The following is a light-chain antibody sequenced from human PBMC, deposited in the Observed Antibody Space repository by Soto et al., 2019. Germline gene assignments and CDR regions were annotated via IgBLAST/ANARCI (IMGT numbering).Light chain of an antibody. J-gene: IGKJ5*01. CDR1: QSVSSN. CDR3: QQYNNWPIT. Sequence: EIVMTQSPATLSVFPGERATLSCRASQSVSSNLAWYQQKPGQAPRLLIYGASTRATGIPARFSGSGSGTESTLTFSSLQSEDFAVYYCQQYNNWPITFGQGTRLEIK. CDR2: GAS. V-gene: IGKV3-15*01.